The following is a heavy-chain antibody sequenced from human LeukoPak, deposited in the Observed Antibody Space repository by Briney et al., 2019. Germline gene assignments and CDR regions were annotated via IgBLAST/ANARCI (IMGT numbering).Heavy chain of an antibody. CDR1: GGSISSYY. CDR2: IYYSGST. V-gene: IGHV4-59*08. J-gene: IGHJ4*02. CDR3: ARRHSSGWYYFDY. D-gene: IGHD6-19*01. Sequence: SETLSLTCTVSGGSISSYYWRWIRQPPGKGLEWIGYIYYSGSTNYNPSLKSRVTISVDTSKNQFSLKLSSVTAADTAVYYCARRHSSGWYYFDYWGQGTLVTVSS.